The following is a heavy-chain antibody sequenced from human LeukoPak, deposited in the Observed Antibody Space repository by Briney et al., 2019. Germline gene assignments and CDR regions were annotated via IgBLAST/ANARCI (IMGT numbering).Heavy chain of an antibody. CDR1: GYTFTGYC. CDR3: ARDLGISGWYAPPLGYFDY. Sequence: VASVKISCKASGYTFTGYCMHWVRQAPGQGLEWMGWINPKSGGTNYAQKFQGRVTITRDTSISTTYMELSRLRSDDRAVYYCARDLGISGWYAPPLGYFDYCGQGTLVTVSS. D-gene: IGHD6-19*01. CDR2: INPKSGGT. V-gene: IGHV1-2*02. J-gene: IGHJ4*02.